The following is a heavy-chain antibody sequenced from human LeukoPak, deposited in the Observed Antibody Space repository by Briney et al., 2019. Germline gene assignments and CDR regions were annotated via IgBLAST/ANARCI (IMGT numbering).Heavy chain of an antibody. CDR2: ISSSGSTI. J-gene: IGHJ4*02. Sequence: GGSLRLSCAASGFTFSGYEMNWVRQAPGKGLEWVSYISSSGSTIYYADSVKGRFTISRDNAKNSLYLQMNSLRAEDTAVYYCAKDAYYGSGSSYDYWGQGTQVTVSS. D-gene: IGHD3-10*01. CDR3: AKDAYYGSGSSYDY. V-gene: IGHV3-48*03. CDR1: GFTFSGYE.